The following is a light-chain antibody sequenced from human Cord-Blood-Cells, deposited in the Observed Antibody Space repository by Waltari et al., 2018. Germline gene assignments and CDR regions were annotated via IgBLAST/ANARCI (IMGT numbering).Light chain of an antibody. CDR1: QSVSSY. CDR2: DAS. CDR3: QQRSNWPIT. V-gene: IGKV3-11*01. Sequence: EIVLRQSPATLSLSPGERATLSCRASQSVSSYLAWYQQKPGQAPRLLIYDASNRATGIPARFSGSGCETDFTLTIIILEHEDFAVYFCQQRSNWPITFGQGTRLEIK. J-gene: IGKJ5*01.